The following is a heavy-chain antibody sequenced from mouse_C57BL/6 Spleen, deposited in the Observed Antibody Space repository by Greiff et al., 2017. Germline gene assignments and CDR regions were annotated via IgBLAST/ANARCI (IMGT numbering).Heavy chain of an antibody. V-gene: IGHV2-5*01. CDR2: IWRGGST. D-gene: IGHD1-1*01. Sequence: VQRVESGPGLVQPSQSLSITCTVSGFSLTSYGVHWVRQSPGKGLEWLGVIWRGGSTDYNAAFMSRLSITKDNSKSQVFFKMNSLQADDTAIYYCAKNRYYGSSYGYYFGYWGQGTTLTVSS. CDR1: GFSLTSYG. J-gene: IGHJ2*01. CDR3: AKNRYYGSSYGYYFGY.